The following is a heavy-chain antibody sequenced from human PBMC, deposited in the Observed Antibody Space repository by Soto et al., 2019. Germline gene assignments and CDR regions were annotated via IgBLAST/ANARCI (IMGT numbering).Heavy chain of an antibody. V-gene: IGHV4-30-2*01. D-gene: IGHD3-16*01. CDR3: ARVGSQGGYFDY. J-gene: IGHJ4*02. Sequence: SETLSLTCAVSGGSISSGGYSWGWIRQPPGKGLEWIGYIYHSGSTYYNPSLRSRVTISVDRSKNQFSLKLSSVTAADTAVYYCARVGSQGGYFDYWGQGTLVTVSS. CDR2: IYHSGST. CDR1: GGSISSGGYS.